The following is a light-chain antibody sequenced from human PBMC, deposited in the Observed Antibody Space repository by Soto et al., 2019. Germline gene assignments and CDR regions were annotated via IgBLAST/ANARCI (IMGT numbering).Light chain of an antibody. CDR1: SSDIGGYNY. J-gene: IGLJ1*01. CDR2: DVT. CDR3: TSYTTSNTLV. Sequence: QSALTQPAYVSGSPGQSIAISCTGTSSDIGGYNYVSWYQQHPGKAPKLMIHDVTTRPSGVSNRFSGSKSGNTASLTISGLQAEDEADYYCTSYTTSNTLVFGAGTRSPS. V-gene: IGLV2-14*01.